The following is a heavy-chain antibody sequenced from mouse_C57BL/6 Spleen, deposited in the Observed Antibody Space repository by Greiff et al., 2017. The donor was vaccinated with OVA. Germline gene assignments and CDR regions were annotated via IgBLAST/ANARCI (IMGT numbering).Heavy chain of an antibody. D-gene: IGHD1-1*01. Sequence: EVQLQQSGPELVKPGASVKISCKASGYTFTDYYMNWVKKSHGKSLEWIGDINPNNGGSRDNQKFKGKATLTVDKSPSTAYMELRSLTSEDSAVYYCARRRGSSYRWYFDVWGTGTTVTVSS. CDR2: INPNNGGS. CDR1: GYTFTDYY. V-gene: IGHV1-26*01. CDR3: ARRRGSSYRWYFDV. J-gene: IGHJ1*03.